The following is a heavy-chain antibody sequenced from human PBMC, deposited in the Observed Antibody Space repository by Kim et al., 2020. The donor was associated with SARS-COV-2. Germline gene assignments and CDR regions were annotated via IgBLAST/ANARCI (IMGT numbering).Heavy chain of an antibody. J-gene: IGHJ4*02. D-gene: IGHD6-19*01. Sequence: GGSLRLSCAASGFTFSSYAMSWVRQAPGKGLEWVSAISGSGGSTYYADSVKGRFTISRDNTKNTLYLQMNSLRAEDTAVYYCAKDGFMMAVAGTLYFDYWGQGTLVTVSS. CDR2: ISGSGGST. CDR3: AKDGFMMAVAGTLYFDY. V-gene: IGHV3-23*01. CDR1: GFTFSSYA.